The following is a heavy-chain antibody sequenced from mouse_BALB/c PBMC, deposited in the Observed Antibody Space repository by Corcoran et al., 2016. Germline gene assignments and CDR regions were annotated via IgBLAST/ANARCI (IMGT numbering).Heavy chain of an antibody. J-gene: IGHJ4*01. D-gene: IGHD2-1*01. CDR2: INPYNGAT. CDR1: GYSFTGYY. CDR3: ARSLYGNGAMDY. V-gene: IGHV1-26*01. Sequence: EVQLQQSGPELVKPGASVKISCKASGYSFTGYYMHWVKQSHVKSLEWIGRINPYNGATSYNQNFKDKDSLTVDKSSSTAYMELHSLTSEDSAVYYCARSLYGNGAMDYWGQGTSVTVSS.